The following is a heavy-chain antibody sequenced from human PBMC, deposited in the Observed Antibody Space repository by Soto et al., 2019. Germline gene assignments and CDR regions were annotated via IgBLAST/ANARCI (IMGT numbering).Heavy chain of an antibody. D-gene: IGHD3-10*01. J-gene: IGHJ6*03. CDR3: ARGAGGVYYYYMDV. Sequence: SETLSLTCTVSGGSISSSSYYWGWIRQPPGKGLEWIGSINYSGSTYYNPSLKSRVTISVDTSKNQFSLKLSSVTAADTAVYYCARGAGGVYYYYMDVWGKGTTVTVSS. CDR1: GGSISSSSYY. CDR2: INYSGST. V-gene: IGHV4-39*07.